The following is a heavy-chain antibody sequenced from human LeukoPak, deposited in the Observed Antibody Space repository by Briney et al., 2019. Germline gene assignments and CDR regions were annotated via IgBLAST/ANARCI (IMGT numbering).Heavy chain of an antibody. Sequence: GGSLRLSCAASGFTVSSNYMSWVRQAPGKGLEWASVIYSGGSTCYADSVKGRFTISRDNSKNTLYLQMNSLRAEDTAVYYCASGFSVVGATTFDYWGQGTLVTVSS. CDR3: ASGFSVVGATTFDY. CDR1: GFTVSSNY. V-gene: IGHV3-53*01. CDR2: IYSGGST. J-gene: IGHJ4*02. D-gene: IGHD1-26*01.